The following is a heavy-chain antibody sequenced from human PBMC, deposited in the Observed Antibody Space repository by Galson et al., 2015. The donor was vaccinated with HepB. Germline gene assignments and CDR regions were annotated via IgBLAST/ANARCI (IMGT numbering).Heavy chain of an antibody. Sequence: SVKVSCKASGGTFSSYAISWVRQAPGQGLEWMGGIIPILGIANYAQKFQGRVTITADKSTSTAYMELSSLRSEDTAVYYCASVGPAAAIDYWGQGTLVTVSS. J-gene: IGHJ4*02. CDR3: ASVGPAAAIDY. V-gene: IGHV1-69*10. CDR1: GGTFSSYA. CDR2: IIPILGIA. D-gene: IGHD2-2*01.